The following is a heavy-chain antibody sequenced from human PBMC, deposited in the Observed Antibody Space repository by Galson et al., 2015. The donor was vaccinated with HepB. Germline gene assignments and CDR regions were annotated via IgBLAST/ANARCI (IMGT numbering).Heavy chain of an antibody. Sequence: SVKVSCKASGDTFTSYTMHWVRQAPGQRLEWMGWINAGNGKTKYSQKFQGGVTITGDTAASTAYMELNSLRSEDTAVYYCARAQLYYGSGSWFCGHRGPGALLTVSS. D-gene: IGHD3-10*01. V-gene: IGHV1-3*01. CDR1: GDTFTSYT. CDR3: ARAQLYYGSGSWFCGH. J-gene: IGHJ4*02. CDR2: INAGNGKT.